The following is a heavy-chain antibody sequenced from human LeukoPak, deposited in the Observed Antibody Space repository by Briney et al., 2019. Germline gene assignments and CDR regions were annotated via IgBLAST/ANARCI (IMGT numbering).Heavy chain of an antibody. D-gene: IGHD2-2*01. V-gene: IGHV3-53*05. CDR2: IYSGGST. CDR3: ARVNCSSTSCSQFTRTFFDS. CDR1: GFPVSSNY. J-gene: IGHJ4*02. Sequence: GGSLRLSCAASGFPVSSNYMSWVRQAPGKGLEWVSVIYSGGSTYYADSVKGRFTISRDNSKNTLHLQMNSLRAEDTALYYCARVNCSSTSCSQFTRTFFDSWGQGTLVTVSS.